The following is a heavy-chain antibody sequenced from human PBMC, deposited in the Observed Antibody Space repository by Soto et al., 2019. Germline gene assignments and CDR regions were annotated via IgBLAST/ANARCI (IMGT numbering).Heavy chain of an antibody. D-gene: IGHD2-8*01. CDR1: GFTFSSYA. CDR3: AKGGDDCTNGVCYTDYFYYMDV. J-gene: IGHJ6*03. Sequence: GGSLRLSCAASGFTFSSYAMNWVRRAPGKGLEWVSVISGSGGSTYYADSVKGRFTISRDNSKNTLYLQMNSLRAEDTAVYYCAKGGDDCTNGVCYTDYFYYMDVWGKGTTVTVSS. CDR2: ISGSGGST. V-gene: IGHV3-23*01.